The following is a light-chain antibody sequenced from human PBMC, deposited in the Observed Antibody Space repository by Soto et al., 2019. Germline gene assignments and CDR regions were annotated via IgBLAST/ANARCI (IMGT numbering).Light chain of an antibody. J-gene: IGLJ1*01. CDR3: SSYTSSSTS. CDR1: SSDVGGYNY. Sequence: QSALTQPASVSGSPGQSITISCTGTSSDVGGYNYVSWYQQHSGKAPKLMIYDVSNRPSGVSNRFSGSKSGNTASLTISGLQAEDEADYYCSSYTSSSTSFGTGTKVTVL. V-gene: IGLV2-14*01. CDR2: DVS.